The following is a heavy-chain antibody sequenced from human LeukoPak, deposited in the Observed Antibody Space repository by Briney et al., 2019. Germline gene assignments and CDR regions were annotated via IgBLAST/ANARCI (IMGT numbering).Heavy chain of an antibody. CDR3: ARGSACSGGSCYQGNNWFDP. D-gene: IGHD2-15*01. CDR1: EFTFSSYS. CDR2: ISSSSYI. V-gene: IGHV3-21*01. J-gene: IGHJ5*02. Sequence: GGSLRLSCAASEFTFSSYSMNWVRQAPGKGLEWVSSISSSSYIYYADSVKGRFTISRDNAKNSLYLQMNSLRAEDTAVYYCARGSACSGGSCYQGNNWFDPWGQGTLVTVSS.